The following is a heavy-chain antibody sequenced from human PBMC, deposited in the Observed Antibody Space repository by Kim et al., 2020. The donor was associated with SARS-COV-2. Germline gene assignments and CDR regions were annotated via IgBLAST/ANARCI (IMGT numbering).Heavy chain of an antibody. D-gene: IGHD2-21*02. CDR3: ARAAPSVVTWIGYFDY. CDR1: GFTFSSYG. V-gene: IGHV3-33*05. CDR2: ISYDGSNK. J-gene: IGHJ4*02. Sequence: GGSLRLSCAASGFTFSSYGMHWVRQAPGKGLEWVAVISYDGSNKYYADSVKGRFTISRDNSKNTLYLQMNSLRAEDTAVYYCARAAPSVVTWIGYFDYWGQGTLVTVSS.